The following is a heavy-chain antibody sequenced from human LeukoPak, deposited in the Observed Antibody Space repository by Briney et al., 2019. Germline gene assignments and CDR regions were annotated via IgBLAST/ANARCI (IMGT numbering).Heavy chain of an antibody. CDR2: IYYSGST. Sequence: SETVSLTCTVSGGSITNYYWSWIRQPPGKGLEWIGYIYYSGSTNYNPSLKSRVTLSVDTSRNQFSLSLRSMTAADTAVYYCARTEPSGTTSHWGQGTLVTVSS. D-gene: IGHD1-1*01. CDR1: GGSITNYY. CDR3: ARTEPSGTTSH. V-gene: IGHV4-59*01. J-gene: IGHJ4*02.